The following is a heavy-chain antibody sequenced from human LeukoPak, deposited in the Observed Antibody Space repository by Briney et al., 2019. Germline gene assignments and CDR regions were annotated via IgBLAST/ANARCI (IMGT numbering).Heavy chain of an antibody. CDR3: ALYGSGSSFDY. V-gene: IGHV4-39*07. D-gene: IGHD3-10*01. CDR2: INHSGST. CDR1: GGAISNTSYY. J-gene: IGHJ4*02. Sequence: SETLSLTCTVSGGAISNTSYYWSWIRQPPGKGLEWIGEINHSGSTNYNPSLKSRVTISVDTSKNQFSLKLSSVTAADTAVYYCALYGSGSSFDYWGQGTLVTVSS.